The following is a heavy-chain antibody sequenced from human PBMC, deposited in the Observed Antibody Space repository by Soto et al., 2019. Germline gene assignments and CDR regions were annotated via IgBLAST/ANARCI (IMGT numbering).Heavy chain of an antibody. Sequence: SETLSLTCTVSGGSISSVGYYWSWIRQHPGKGLEWIGYIYYSGSTYYNPSLKSRVTISVDTSKNQFSLKLSSVTAADTAVYYCARHPSGSYGAFDIWGQGTMVTVSS. CDR3: ARHPSGSYGAFDI. D-gene: IGHD1-26*01. J-gene: IGHJ3*02. CDR1: GGSISSVGYY. CDR2: IYYSGST. V-gene: IGHV4-31*02.